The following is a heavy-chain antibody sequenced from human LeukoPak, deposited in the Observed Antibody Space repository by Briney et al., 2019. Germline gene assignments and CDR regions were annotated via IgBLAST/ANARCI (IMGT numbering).Heavy chain of an antibody. V-gene: IGHV3-23*01. CDR2: ITRSGQNT. D-gene: IGHD4-11*01. Sequence: GGSLRLSRAASGFPFGDFAMTWVRQVPGGGLQWVSTITRSGQNTYYADSVKGRFTISRDDYKGMLYLQMNSLRAGDTAMYYCVKDDYCSIPGCVIDALVVWGQGTVVTVSS. J-gene: IGHJ3*01. CDR3: VKDDYCSIPGCVIDALVV. CDR1: GFPFGDFA.